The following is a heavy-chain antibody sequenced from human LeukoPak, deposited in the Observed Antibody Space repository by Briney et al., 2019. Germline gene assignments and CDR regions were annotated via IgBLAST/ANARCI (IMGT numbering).Heavy chain of an antibody. D-gene: IGHD5-18*01. Sequence: ASVKVSCKASGGTFSSYAISWVRQAPGQGLEWMGIINPSGGSTSYAQKFQGRVTMTRDTSTSTVYMELSSLRSEDTAVYYCARDGRGPTVDTAILIDYWGQGTLVTVSS. CDR1: GGTFSSYA. V-gene: IGHV1-46*01. CDR2: INPSGGST. CDR3: ARDGRGPTVDTAILIDY. J-gene: IGHJ4*02.